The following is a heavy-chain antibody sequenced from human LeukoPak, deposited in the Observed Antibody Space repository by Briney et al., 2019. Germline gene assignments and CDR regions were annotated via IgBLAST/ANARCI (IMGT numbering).Heavy chain of an antibody. CDR2: ISAYNGNT. CDR3: ARDSGRRITMIVVRGNWFDP. CDR1: GYTFTSYG. V-gene: IGHV1-18*01. J-gene: IGHJ5*02. Sequence: GASVKVSCKASGYTFTSYGISWVRQAPGQGLEWMGWISAYNGNTNYAQKLQDRVTMTTDTSTSTAYMELRSLRSDDTAVYYCARDSGRRITMIVVRGNWFDPWGQGTLVTVSS. D-gene: IGHD3-22*01.